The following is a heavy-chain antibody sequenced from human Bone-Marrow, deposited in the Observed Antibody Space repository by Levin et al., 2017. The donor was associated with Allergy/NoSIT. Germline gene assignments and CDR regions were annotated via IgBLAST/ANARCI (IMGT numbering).Heavy chain of an antibody. D-gene: IGHD3-16*01. CDR2: IYYSGNT. V-gene: IGHV4-59*11. Sequence: PSETLSLTCTVSGGSISSRYWSWLRQPPGKGLEWLGYIYYSGNTNYNPSLKSRVTISVDTSKNQFSLKMNSVTAADTAVHFCARVAYDTKDWYFDIWGRGTLVTVSS. J-gene: IGHJ2*01. CDR1: GGSISSRY. CDR3: ARVAYDTKDWYFDI.